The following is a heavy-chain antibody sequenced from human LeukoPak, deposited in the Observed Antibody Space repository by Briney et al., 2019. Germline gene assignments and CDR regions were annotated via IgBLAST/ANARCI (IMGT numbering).Heavy chain of an antibody. Sequence: GGSLRLSCAASGFTFSSYAMSWVRQAPGKGLEWVSVIYSGGSTYYADSVKGRFTISRDNSKNTLYLQMNSLRAEDTAVYYCASVLVGYDFWSGYDYWGQGTLVTVSS. D-gene: IGHD3-3*01. CDR3: ASVLVGYDFWSGYDY. J-gene: IGHJ4*02. CDR2: IYSGGST. CDR1: GFTFSSYA. V-gene: IGHV3-53*01.